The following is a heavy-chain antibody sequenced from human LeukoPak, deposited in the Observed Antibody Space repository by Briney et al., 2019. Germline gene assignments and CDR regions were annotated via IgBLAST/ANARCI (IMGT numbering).Heavy chain of an antibody. Sequence: PSETLSLTCAVYGGAFSGYYWSWIREPPGKGLEWIGEINHSGSTNYNPSLKSRVTISVDTSKNQFSLKLSSVTAADTAVYYCARVDGSGSFHYYYYYGMDVWGKGTTVTVSS. J-gene: IGHJ6*04. V-gene: IGHV4-34*01. CDR2: INHSGST. CDR1: GGAFSGYY. CDR3: ARVDGSGSFHYYYYYGMDV. D-gene: IGHD3-10*01.